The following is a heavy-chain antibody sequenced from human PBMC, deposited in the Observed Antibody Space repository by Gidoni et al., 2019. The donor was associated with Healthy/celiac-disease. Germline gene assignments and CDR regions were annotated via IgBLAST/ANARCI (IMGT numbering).Heavy chain of an antibody. J-gene: IGHJ4*02. CDR3: AREGRDYYDSSGYYSNPFDY. Sequence: EVQLVESGGGLVQPGGSLRRSCAASGFTFSSYSINWVRQAPGKGVEGFSYISSSSSTIYYADSVKGRFTISRDNAKNSLYLQMNSLRDEDTAVYYCAREGRDYYDSSGYYSNPFDYWGQGTLVTVSS. CDR2: ISSSSSTI. CDR1: GFTFSSYS. V-gene: IGHV3-48*02. D-gene: IGHD3-22*01.